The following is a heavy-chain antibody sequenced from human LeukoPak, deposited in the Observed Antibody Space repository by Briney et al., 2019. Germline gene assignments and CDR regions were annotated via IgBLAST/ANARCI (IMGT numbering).Heavy chain of an antibody. CDR3: ARAGLGTYYGTYYFDY. V-gene: IGHV4-59*08. J-gene: IGHJ4*02. CDR2: ISYSGSP. D-gene: IGHD1-26*01. CDR1: GDSIINYY. Sequence: SETLSLTCSVSGDSIINYYWSWIRQPPGEGLEWIGYISYSGSPNYNSSLKSRVTISVDTPKNQFSLKLSSVTAADTAVCYCARAGLGTYYGTYYFDYWGQGTLVTVSS.